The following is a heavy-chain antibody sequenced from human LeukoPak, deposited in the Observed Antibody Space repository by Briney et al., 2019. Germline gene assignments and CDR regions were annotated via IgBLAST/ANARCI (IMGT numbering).Heavy chain of an antibody. CDR1: GYSISRGYH. D-gene: IGHD1-14*01. CDR3: ARINFNPDY. Sequence: PSETLSLTCSVSGYSISRGYHWAWVRQPPGKGLEWIGSVHHSGAIYYNPSLNSRLTISADTSKNQFSLKMDSVTAADTAVYYCARINFNPDYWGQGTLVSVSS. V-gene: IGHV4-38-2*02. J-gene: IGHJ4*02. CDR2: VHHSGAI.